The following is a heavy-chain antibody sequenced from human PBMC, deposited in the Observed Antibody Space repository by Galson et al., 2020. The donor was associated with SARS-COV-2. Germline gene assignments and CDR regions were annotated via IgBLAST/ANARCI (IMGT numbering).Heavy chain of an antibody. D-gene: IGHD2-21*02. CDR3: ARSGDGYHVDY. J-gene: IGHJ4*02. CDR2: ISSGSNYI. Sequence: GGSLRLSCAASGFTFSLYTMNWVRQAPGKGLEWVSSISSGSNYIYYGDSMRGRFTISRDDAKNTLYLQMNSLRAEDTAVFYCARSGDGYHVDYWGQGALVGVSS. CDR1: GFTFSLYT. V-gene: IGHV3-21*01.